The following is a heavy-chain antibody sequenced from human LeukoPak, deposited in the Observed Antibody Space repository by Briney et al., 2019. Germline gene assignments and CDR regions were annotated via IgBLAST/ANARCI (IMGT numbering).Heavy chain of an antibody. J-gene: IGHJ6*03. Sequence: SETLSLTCTVSGGSNGTTNYYWGWLRQPPGKGLEWIGSIYYSETTYDNPSLETRVTISIETSKNQFSLKLSSVTAADTAVYFCARQRADYFYYYVDVWGKGTTVSVS. D-gene: IGHD3-9*01. CDR2: IYYSETT. V-gene: IGHV4-39*01. CDR3: ARQRADYFYYYVDV. CDR1: GGSNGTTNYY.